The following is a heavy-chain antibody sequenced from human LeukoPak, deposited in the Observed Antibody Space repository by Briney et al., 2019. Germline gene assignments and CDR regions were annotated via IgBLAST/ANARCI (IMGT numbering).Heavy chain of an antibody. J-gene: IGHJ6*02. Sequence: GGSLRPSSPPSAFTSSIFTMSWVRQPQGKGRGWVSSFLTSISYITYTSSVKGRLTISRDNAKNSLYLQMNSLRAEDTAVYYCARGPTPRYCSGGSCYTHYGMDVWGQGTTVTVSS. CDR2: FLTSISYI. CDR1: AFTSSIFT. CDR3: ARGPTPRYCSGGSCYTHYGMDV. V-gene: IGHV3-21*01. D-gene: IGHD2-15*01.